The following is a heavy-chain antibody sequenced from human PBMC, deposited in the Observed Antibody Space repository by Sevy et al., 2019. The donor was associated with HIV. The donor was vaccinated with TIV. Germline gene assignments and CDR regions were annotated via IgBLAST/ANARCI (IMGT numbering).Heavy chain of an antibody. Sequence: GGSLRLSCAASGLTVSSNFMSSVRQAPGKSLEWVSVIYIGGSTYYADSGKGRFTISRDNSKNTLYLQMNSLRAEDTAVYYCARGKHISDYYGSFDYWGQGTLVTVSS. D-gene: IGHD3-3*01. CDR3: ARGKHISDYYGSFDY. V-gene: IGHV3-53*01. J-gene: IGHJ4*02. CDR1: GLTVSSNF. CDR2: IYIGGST.